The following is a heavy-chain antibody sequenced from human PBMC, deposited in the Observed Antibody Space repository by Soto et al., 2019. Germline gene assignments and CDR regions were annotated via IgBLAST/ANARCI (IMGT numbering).Heavy chain of an antibody. CDR1: YGSISGYC. Sequence: SATWSVSYGSISGYCGSWILKNPVKGLEWIGYIYYRGSTHYNPSLKSRVTISVDTSKNQFSLNLSSVTAADTAVYFCARLTPQWPYLDYWGQGTLVTVSS. V-gene: IGHV4-59*08. J-gene: IGHJ4*02. CDR2: IYYRGST. D-gene: IGHD6-19*01. CDR3: ARLTPQWPYLDY.